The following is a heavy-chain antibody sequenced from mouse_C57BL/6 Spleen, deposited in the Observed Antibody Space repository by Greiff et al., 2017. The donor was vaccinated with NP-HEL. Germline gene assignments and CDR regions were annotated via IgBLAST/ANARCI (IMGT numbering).Heavy chain of an antibody. CDR1: GYTFTSYW. V-gene: IGHV1-64*01. J-gene: IGHJ1*03. Sequence: QVQLQQPGAELVKPGASVKLSCKASGYTFTSYWMHWVKQRPGQGLEWIGMIHPNSGSTNYNEKFKSKATLTVDKSSSTAYMQLSSLTSEDSAVYYCASGPLSSVRYFDVWGTGTTVTVSS. CDR3: ASGPLSSVRYFDV. CDR2: IHPNSGST.